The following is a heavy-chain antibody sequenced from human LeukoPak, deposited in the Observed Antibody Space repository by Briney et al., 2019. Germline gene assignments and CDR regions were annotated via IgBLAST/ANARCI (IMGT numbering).Heavy chain of an antibody. V-gene: IGHV1-69*05. CDR2: IIPIFGTA. CDR3: ARSSVGLRLRDPQWLPFDY. J-gene: IGHJ4*02. Sequence: ASVKVSCKASGGTFSSYAISWVRQAPGQGLEWMGGIIPIFGTANYAQKFQGRVTITTDESTSTAYMELSSLRSEDTAVYYCARSSVGLRLRDPQWLPFDYWGQGTLVTVSS. CDR1: GGTFSSYA. D-gene: IGHD3-22*01.